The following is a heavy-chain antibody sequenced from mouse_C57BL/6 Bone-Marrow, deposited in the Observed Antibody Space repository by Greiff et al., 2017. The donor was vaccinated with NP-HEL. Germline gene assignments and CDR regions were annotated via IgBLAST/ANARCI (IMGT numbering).Heavy chain of an antibody. CDR3: ARGDTTSDYFDC. J-gene: IGHJ2*01. Sequence: QVQLQQPGAELVKPGASVKLSCKASGYTFTSYWMHWVKQRPGQGLEWIGMIHPNSGSTNYNEKFKSKATLTVDTSSSTAYMQLSSLTSEDSAVYYCARGDTTSDYFDCRGQGTTLTVSS. D-gene: IGHD1-1*01. CDR1: GYTFTSYW. V-gene: IGHV1-64*01. CDR2: IHPNSGST.